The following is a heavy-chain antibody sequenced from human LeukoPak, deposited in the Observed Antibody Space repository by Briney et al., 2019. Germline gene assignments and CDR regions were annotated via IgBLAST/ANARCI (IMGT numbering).Heavy chain of an antibody. CDR3: ARGGSSSSWFWID. D-gene: IGHD6-13*01. CDR2: IKKDGSEK. J-gene: IGHJ4*02. V-gene: IGHV3-7*04. Sequence: GGSVRLSCAASGLTFSNYWMTWVRQAPGKGLEWVANIKKDGSEKYYLDSVKGRFSISRDNAKNSLYLQMNSLTVEDTAVHQCARGGSSSSWFWIDWGQGTLVTVSS. CDR1: GLTFSNYW.